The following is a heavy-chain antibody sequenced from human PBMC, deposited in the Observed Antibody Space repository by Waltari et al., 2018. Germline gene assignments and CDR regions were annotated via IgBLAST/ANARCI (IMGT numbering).Heavy chain of an antibody. J-gene: IGHJ4*02. CDR1: GGSISSSSYY. D-gene: IGHD4-17*01. Sequence: QLQLQESGPGLVKPSETLSLTCTVSGGSISSSSYYWGWIRQPPGKGLEWIGSIYYSGSTSYNPSLKSRVTISVDTSKNQFSLKLSSVTAADTAVYYCARDLLPYGDYGYWGQGTLVTVSS. CDR2: IYYSGST. V-gene: IGHV4-39*07. CDR3: ARDLLPYGDYGY.